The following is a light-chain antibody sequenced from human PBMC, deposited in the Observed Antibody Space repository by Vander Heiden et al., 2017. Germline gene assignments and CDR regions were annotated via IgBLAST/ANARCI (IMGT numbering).Light chain of an antibody. Sequence: QSALTQPASVSGSPGQSITISCSGTRSDVGGYNYVSWYQQHPGKAPKHMINEVSDRPSGVSNRFFGSKSGNTASLTSSGLQAEDEADYYCSSYTSSSTWVIGGGTKLTVL. V-gene: IGLV2-14*01. CDR1: RSDVGGYNY. J-gene: IGLJ3*02. CDR2: EVS. CDR3: SSYTSSSTWV.